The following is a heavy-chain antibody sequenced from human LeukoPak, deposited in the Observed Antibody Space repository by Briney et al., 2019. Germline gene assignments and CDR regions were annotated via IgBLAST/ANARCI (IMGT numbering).Heavy chain of an antibody. Sequence: SVKVSCKASGYTFTGYYMHWVRQAPGQGLEWMGGIIPIFGTANYAQKFQGRVTITADESTSTAYMELSSLRSEDTAVYYCARAVRGVNYYYYYMDVWGKGTTVTVSS. CDR2: IIPIFGTA. J-gene: IGHJ6*03. V-gene: IGHV1-69*13. D-gene: IGHD3-10*02. CDR1: GYTFTGYY. CDR3: ARAVRGVNYYYYYMDV.